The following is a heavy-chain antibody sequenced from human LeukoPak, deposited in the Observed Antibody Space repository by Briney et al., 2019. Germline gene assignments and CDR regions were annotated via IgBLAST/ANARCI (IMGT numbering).Heavy chain of an antibody. V-gene: IGHV3-30*02. D-gene: IGHD2-2*02. CDR1: GFTFSTYG. CDR3: AKEPAAIRGDFDY. Sequence: GGSLRLSCAASGFTFSTYGMHWVRQAPGKGLEWVAFIRYDGSNKYYADSVKGRFTISRDNSKNTLYLQMNSLRAEDTAVYYCAKEPAAIRGDFDYWGQGTLVTVSS. J-gene: IGHJ4*02. CDR2: IRYDGSNK.